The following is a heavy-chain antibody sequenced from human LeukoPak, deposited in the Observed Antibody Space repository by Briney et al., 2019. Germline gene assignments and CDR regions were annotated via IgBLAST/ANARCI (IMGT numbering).Heavy chain of an antibody. CDR2: IYCSGST. D-gene: IGHD2-2*02. Sequence: SQTLSLTCTVSGGSISSGDYYWSWIRQPPGKGLEWIGYIYCSGSTYYNPSLKSRVTISVGTSKNQFSLKLSSVTAADTAVYYCARVCSSTSCYTASGDYYGMDVWGQGTTVTVSS. V-gene: IGHV4-30-4*01. CDR1: GGSISSGDYY. J-gene: IGHJ6*02. CDR3: ARVCSSTSCYTASGDYYGMDV.